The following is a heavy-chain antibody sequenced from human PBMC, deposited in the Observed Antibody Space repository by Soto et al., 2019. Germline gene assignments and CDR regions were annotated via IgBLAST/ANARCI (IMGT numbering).Heavy chain of an antibody. J-gene: IGHJ6*02. CDR3: ARGGYYDSSGSRNYYYYGMNV. D-gene: IGHD3-22*01. Sequence: ASVKVSGNLSRYTFNGCYIHCVRPAPGQGLEGMGWINAGSGTTKYSHKLQGRVTITRDTSASTAYMELRSLRSDDTAMYFCARGGYYDSSGSRNYYYYGMNVWGQGTTVTVSS. V-gene: IGHV1-2*02. CDR2: INAGSGTT. CDR1: RYTFNGCY.